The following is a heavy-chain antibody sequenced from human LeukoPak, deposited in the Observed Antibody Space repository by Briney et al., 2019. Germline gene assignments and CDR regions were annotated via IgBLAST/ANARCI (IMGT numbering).Heavy chain of an antibody. V-gene: IGHV4-30-2*01. D-gene: IGHD4/OR15-4a*01. CDR2: IYPSGST. J-gene: IGHJ4*02. CDR1: GGSISSGGYS. Sequence: SQTLSLTCAVSGGSISSGGYSWSWIRQPPGKGLEWIGYIYPSGSTYYNPSLKSRVTISVDRSKNQFSLKLSSVTAADTAVYYCARGAGANIDYWGQGTLVTVSS. CDR3: ARGAGANIDY.